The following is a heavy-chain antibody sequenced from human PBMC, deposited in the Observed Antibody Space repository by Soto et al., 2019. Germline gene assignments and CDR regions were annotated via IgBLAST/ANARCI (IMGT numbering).Heavy chain of an antibody. V-gene: IGHV4-31*03. CDR1: GDSISSGNNY. D-gene: IGHD3-16*01. Sequence: QVQLQESGPGLVKPSQTLSLTCTVSGDSISSGNNYWTWIRQLPGKGLEWIGYIYYSGSTYSGSTYYNPSLKSRVTISVDTSKNQFSLKLTSVTAEDTAVDYCARDLIWGQGTLVTVSS. CDR3: ARDLI. CDR2: IYYSGSTYSGST. J-gene: IGHJ4*02.